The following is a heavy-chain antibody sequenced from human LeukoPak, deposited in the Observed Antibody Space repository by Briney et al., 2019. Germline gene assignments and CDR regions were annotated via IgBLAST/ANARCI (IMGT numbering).Heavy chain of an antibody. CDR3: ARFPVLIRERSQSHGPYYYDSSGYYGDY. J-gene: IGHJ4*02. Sequence: SETLSLTCTVSGGSISSYYWSWIRQPPGKGLEWIGYIYYSGSTNYNPSLKSRVTISVDTSKNQFSLKLSSVTAADTAVYYCARFPVLIRERSQSHGPYYYDSSGYYGDYWGQGTLVTVSS. CDR1: GGSISSYY. CDR2: IYYSGST. D-gene: IGHD3-22*01. V-gene: IGHV4-59*08.